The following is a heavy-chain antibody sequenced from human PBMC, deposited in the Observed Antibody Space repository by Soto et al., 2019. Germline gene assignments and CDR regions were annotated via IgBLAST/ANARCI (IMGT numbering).Heavy chain of an antibody. D-gene: IGHD2-15*01. CDR1: GGTFSSYA. V-gene: IGHV1-69*13. CDR2: IIPIFGTA. Sequence: ASVKVSCKASGGTFSSYAISWVRQAPGQGLEWMGGIIPIFGTANYAQKFQGRVTITADESTSTAYMELSSLRSEDTAVYYCARDGVVDGYYYYYGMDVWGQGTTVTVSS. J-gene: IGHJ6*02. CDR3: ARDGVVDGYYYYYGMDV.